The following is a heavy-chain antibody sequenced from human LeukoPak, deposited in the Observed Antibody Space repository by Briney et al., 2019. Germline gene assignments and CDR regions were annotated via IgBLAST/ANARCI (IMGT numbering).Heavy chain of an antibody. V-gene: IGHV2-5*02. CDR1: GFSLATSGVG. D-gene: IGHD3-10*01. Sequence: ESGPTLVKPTQTLTLTCSFSGFSLATSGVGVGWIRQPPGKALEWLALTYWADDNRYSPSLKSRLTLIKDTSRNQVILIMTNMDPVDTATYYCVHNTGGFYGSDRIYYPYYFDPWGQGALVTVSS. J-gene: IGHJ4*02. CDR3: VHNTGGFYGSDRIYYPYYFDP. CDR2: TYWADDN.